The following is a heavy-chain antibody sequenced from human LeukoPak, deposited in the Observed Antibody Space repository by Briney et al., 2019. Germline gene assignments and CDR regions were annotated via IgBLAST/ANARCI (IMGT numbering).Heavy chain of an antibody. CDR3: AGDSAAYMYGFVGF. V-gene: IGHV3-23*01. D-gene: IGHD3-10*01. CDR1: GFTFSNYA. J-gene: IGHJ4*02. Sequence: GGSLRLSCAASGFTFSNYAMSWVRQAPGKGLEWVSGISGSGGSTYYADSVKGRFTISRDNAKNSLDLQMNSLRAEDTAVYYCAGDSAAYMYGFVGFWGQGTLVTVSS. CDR2: ISGSGGST.